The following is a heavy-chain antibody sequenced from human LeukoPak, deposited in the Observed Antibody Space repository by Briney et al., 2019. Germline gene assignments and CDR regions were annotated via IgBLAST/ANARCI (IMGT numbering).Heavy chain of an antibody. D-gene: IGHD3-10*01. V-gene: IGHV3-21*01. Sequence: GGSLRLSCAASGFTFSIYSMDWVRQAPGKGLEWVSSIISSGSYIYYADSVKGRFTISRDNAKNSLYLQMNSLRAEDTAVYYCARGSGRFDYWGQGTLVTVSS. CDR1: GFTFSIYS. CDR3: ARGSGRFDY. J-gene: IGHJ4*02. CDR2: IISSGSYI.